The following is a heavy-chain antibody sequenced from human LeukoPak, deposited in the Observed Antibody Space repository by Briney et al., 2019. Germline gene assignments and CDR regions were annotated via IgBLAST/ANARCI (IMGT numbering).Heavy chain of an antibody. V-gene: IGHV3-74*01. J-gene: IGHJ4*02. CDR2: INTDGSST. Sequence: PGGSLRLSCAASGFTFSSFWMHWVRQAPGKGLVWVSRINTDGSSTTYADSVKGRFTISRDNAKNTLYLQMNSLRAEDTAVYYCARDHSSSWYPPFDYWGQGTLVTVSS. CDR3: ARDHSSSWYPPFDY. D-gene: IGHD6-13*01. CDR1: GFTFSSFW.